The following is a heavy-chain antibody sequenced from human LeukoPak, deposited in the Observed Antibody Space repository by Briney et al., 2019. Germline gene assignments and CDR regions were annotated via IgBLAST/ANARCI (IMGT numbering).Heavy chain of an antibody. CDR2: IESNGLT. CDR3: ARAATYFYGSVTYDWFES. V-gene: IGHV3-74*01. CDR1: GFTFSSYW. D-gene: IGHD3-10*01. J-gene: IGHJ5*01. Sequence: GGSLKLSCEASGFTFSSYWMHWVRQIPGMGLMWVSRIESNGLTLYADSVRDRFTISRDNGKNTIYLQMNNLRVDDTATYYCARAATYFYGSVTYDWFESWGQGTLVTVSS.